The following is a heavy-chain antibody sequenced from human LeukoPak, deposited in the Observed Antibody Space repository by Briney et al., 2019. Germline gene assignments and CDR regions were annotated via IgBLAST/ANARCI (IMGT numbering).Heavy chain of an antibody. CDR3: ERHEEEDGYNAKTFDY. D-gene: IGHD5-24*01. V-gene: IGHV4-39*01. J-gene: IGHJ4*02. CDR2: TYYSRNT. CDR1: GGSISSSGNF. Sequence: SETLSLTCTVSGGSISSSGNFWGWVRQPPGRGLEWIASTYYSRNTYYNPSLKSRVTISVDTPKNQFSLKLSSVTAADTAVYYCERHEEEDGYNAKTFDYWGQGTLVTVSS.